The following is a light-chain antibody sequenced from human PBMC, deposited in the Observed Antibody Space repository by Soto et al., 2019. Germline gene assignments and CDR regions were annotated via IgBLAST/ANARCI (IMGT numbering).Light chain of an antibody. Sequence: EIVMTQSPATLSVSPGERATLSCRASQSVDTNLAWYQQKPGQAPRLLIYGASSRATEIPARFSGSGSGTEFTLTISSLQSEDSAVYYCHQYNDWILTFGQGTKVDIK. J-gene: IGKJ1*01. V-gene: IGKV3-15*01. CDR1: QSVDTN. CDR2: GAS. CDR3: HQYNDWILT.